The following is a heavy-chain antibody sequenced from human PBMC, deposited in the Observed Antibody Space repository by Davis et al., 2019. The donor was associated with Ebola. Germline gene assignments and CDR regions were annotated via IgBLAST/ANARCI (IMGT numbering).Heavy chain of an antibody. D-gene: IGHD6-19*01. CDR1: GFTFSSYA. Sequence: PGGSLRLSCAASGFTFSSYAMHWVRQASGKGLERVAVISYDGSNKYYADSVKGRFTISRDNSKNTLYLQMNSLRAEDTAVYYCAISSGWYGYFQHWGQGTLVTVSS. CDR3: AISSGWYGYFQH. CDR2: ISYDGSNK. J-gene: IGHJ1*01. V-gene: IGHV3-30-3*01.